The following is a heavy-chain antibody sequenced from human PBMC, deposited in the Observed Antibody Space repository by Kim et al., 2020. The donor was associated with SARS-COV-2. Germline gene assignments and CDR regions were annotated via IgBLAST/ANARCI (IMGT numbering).Heavy chain of an antibody. Sequence: GGSLRLSCAASGFTFSSYAMSWVRQAPGKGLEWVSAISGSGGSTYYADSVKGRFTISRDNSKNTLYLQMNSLRAEDTAVYYCAKDPRYYYDSSGYYYEAEYFQHWGQGTLVTVSS. CDR3: AKDPRYYYDSSGYYYEAEYFQH. CDR2: ISGSGGST. CDR1: GFTFSSYA. D-gene: IGHD3-22*01. J-gene: IGHJ1*01. V-gene: IGHV3-23*01.